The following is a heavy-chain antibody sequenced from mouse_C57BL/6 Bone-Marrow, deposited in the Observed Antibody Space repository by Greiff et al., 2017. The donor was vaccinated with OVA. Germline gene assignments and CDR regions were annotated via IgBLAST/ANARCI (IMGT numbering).Heavy chain of an antibody. V-gene: IGHV2-2*01. Sequence: VKLVESGPGLVQPSQSLSITCTVSGFSLTSYGVHWVRQSPGKGLEWLGVIWSGGSTDYNAAFISRLSISKDNSKSQVFFKMNSLQADDTAIYYCARNNLWGNYGGYFDYWGQGTTLTVSS. J-gene: IGHJ2*01. CDR1: GFSLTSYG. D-gene: IGHD2-1*01. CDR2: IWSGGST. CDR3: ARNNLWGNYGGYFDY.